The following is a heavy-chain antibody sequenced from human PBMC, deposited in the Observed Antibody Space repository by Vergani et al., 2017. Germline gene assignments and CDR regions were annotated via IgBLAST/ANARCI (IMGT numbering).Heavy chain of an antibody. D-gene: IGHD2-2*01. CDR2: MSSGDSI. J-gene: IGHJ5*02. CDR3: AKDQWVVQVGTDNWFDP. Sequence: VQLVESGGGLVQPGGSLRLSCAASGFTFSDHYMSWVRQAPGKGLEWISYMSSGDSIYYADSVKGRFTVSRDNTKNTLYLQMNSLRAEDTAVYYCAKDQWVVQVGTDNWFDPWGQGTLVTVSS. V-gene: IGHV3-11*01. CDR1: GFTFSDHY.